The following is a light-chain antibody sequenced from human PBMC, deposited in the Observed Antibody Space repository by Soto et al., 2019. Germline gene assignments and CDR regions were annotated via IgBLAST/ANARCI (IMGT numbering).Light chain of an antibody. CDR2: DAS. CDR3: QQRSNWPT. Sequence: EVVLTQSPDTLSLSPGETATLSCRASQSVSSYLAWYQQKPGQAPRLLVYDASNRATGIPARFSGSGSGTDFTLTISSLEPEDFAVYYCQQRSNWPTFGQGTKVDI. J-gene: IGKJ1*01. CDR1: QSVSSY. V-gene: IGKV3-11*01.